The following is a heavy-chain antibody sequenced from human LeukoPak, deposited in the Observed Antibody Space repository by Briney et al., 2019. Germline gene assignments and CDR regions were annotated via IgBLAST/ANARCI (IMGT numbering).Heavy chain of an antibody. V-gene: IGHV1-69*05. CDR3: ATPPVVYYDILTGYFPLDY. CDR2: IIPIFGTA. J-gene: IGHJ4*02. CDR1: GGTFSSYA. D-gene: IGHD3-9*01. Sequence: SVKVSCKASGGTFSSYAISWVRQAPGQGLEWMGGIIPIFGTANYAQKFQGRVTITTDESTSTAYMVLSSLRSEDTAVYYCATPPVVYYDILTGYFPLDYWGQGTLVTVSS.